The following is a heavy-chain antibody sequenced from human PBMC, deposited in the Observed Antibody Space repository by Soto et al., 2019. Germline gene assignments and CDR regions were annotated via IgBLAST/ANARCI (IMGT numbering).Heavy chain of an antibody. CDR2: INPSGGST. V-gene: IGHV1-46*01. CDR3: ARGAGYYDSSGYRYNWFDP. J-gene: IGHJ5*02. D-gene: IGHD3-22*01. CDR1: GYTFTSYY. Sequence: ASVKVSCKASGYTFTSYYMHWVRQAPGQGLEWMGIINPSGGSTSYAQKFQGRVTMTRDTSTSTVYMELSSLRSEDTAVYYCARGAGYYDSSGYRYNWFDPWGQGTMVTVYS.